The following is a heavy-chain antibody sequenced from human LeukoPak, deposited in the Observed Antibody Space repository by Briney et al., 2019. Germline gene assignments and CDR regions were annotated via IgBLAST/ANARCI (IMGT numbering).Heavy chain of an antibody. Sequence: SETLSLTCTVSGYSISSGYYWGWIRQPPGKGLEWIGSIYHSGSTYYNPSLKSRVTISVDTSKNRFSLKLSSVTAADTAVYYCARDQYCSSTSCYSYYYYGMDVWGQGTTVTVSS. CDR3: ARDQYCSSTSCYSYYYYGMDV. D-gene: IGHD2-2*01. CDR1: GYSISSGYY. V-gene: IGHV4-38-2*02. J-gene: IGHJ6*02. CDR2: IYHSGST.